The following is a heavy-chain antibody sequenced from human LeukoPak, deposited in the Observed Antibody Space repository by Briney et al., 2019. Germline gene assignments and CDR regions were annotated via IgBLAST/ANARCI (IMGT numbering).Heavy chain of an antibody. CDR3: ARVSSIMGRGYIFLVP. CDR1: GGTFSTKD. V-gene: IGHV1-69*13. D-gene: IGHD5-18*01. Sequence: GASVKVSCKASGGTFSTKDITWGRQAPGQGREWGGGMTPRIGTGNTAQKLQGRVAITADESTNTVYMELMCLKSDDTALYYCARVSSIMGRGYIFLVPWGQGTLVTVSS. J-gene: IGHJ5*02. CDR2: MTPRIGTG.